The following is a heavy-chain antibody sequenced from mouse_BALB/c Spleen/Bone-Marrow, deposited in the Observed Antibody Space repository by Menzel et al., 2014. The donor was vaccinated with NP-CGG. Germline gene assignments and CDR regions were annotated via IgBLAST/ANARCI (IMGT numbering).Heavy chain of an antibody. D-gene: IGHD2-4*01. CDR1: GFNIKDTY. CDR3: ARYDYGVYFDY. V-gene: IGHV14-3*02. J-gene: IGHJ2*01. CDR2: IDPANGNT. Sequence: EVQLQQSGAEVVKPGASVKLSCTASGFNIKDTYMHWVKQRPEQGLEWIGRIDPANGNTKYDPKFQGKTTITADTSSNIAYLQLSSLTSEDTAVYYCARYDYGVYFDYWGQGTTLTVSS.